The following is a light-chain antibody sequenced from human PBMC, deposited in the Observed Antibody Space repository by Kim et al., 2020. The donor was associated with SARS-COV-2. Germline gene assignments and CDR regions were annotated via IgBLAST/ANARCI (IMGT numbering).Light chain of an antibody. CDR3: QSYNRSNVV. J-gene: IGLJ2*01. Sequence: GKTVTISCSRSSGSIDVNYAQWYHKRPGRVPTTVISEDDQRPSGVSARFSGSIDNSANSSSLTISGLKTEDEADYYCQSYNRSNVVFGGGTQLTVL. CDR1: SGSIDVNY. CDR2: EDD. V-gene: IGLV6-57*03.